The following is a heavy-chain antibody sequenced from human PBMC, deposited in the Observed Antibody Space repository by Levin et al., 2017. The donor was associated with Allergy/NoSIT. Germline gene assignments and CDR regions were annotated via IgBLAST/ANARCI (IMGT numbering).Heavy chain of an antibody. CDR1: GGTFSSYA. D-gene: IGHD6-19*01. CDR2: IIPIFGTA. CDR3: ARGIAVAGPDY. Sequence: PGESLKISCKASGGTFSSYAISWVRQAPGQGLEWMGGIIPIFGTANYAQKFQGRVTITADKSTSTAYMELSSLRSEDTAVYYCARGIAVAGPDYWGQGTLVTVSS. V-gene: IGHV1-69*06. J-gene: IGHJ4*02.